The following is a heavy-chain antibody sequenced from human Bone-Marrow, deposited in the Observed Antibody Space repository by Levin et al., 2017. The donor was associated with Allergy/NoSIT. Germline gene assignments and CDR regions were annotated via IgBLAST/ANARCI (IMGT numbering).Heavy chain of an antibody. CDR1: GYTFTDYY. D-gene: IGHD3-22*01. V-gene: IGHV1-2*02. CDR3: ARDPDYYDRAFDI. CDR2: INPNSGGT. Sequence: GGSLRLSCKASGYTFTDYYMNWVRQAPGQGLEWMGWINPNSGGTNYAQKFQGRVTMTRDTSISTAYMELSGLRSDDTAVNYCARDPDYYDRAFDIWGQGTMVTVSS. J-gene: IGHJ3*02.